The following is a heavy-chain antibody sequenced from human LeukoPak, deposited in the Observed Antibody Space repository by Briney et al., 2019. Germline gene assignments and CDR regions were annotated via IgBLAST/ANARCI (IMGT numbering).Heavy chain of an antibody. V-gene: IGHV4-4*09. D-gene: IGHD6-13*01. J-gene: IGHJ3*02. CDR2: IYTSGST. Sequence: PSETLSLTCTVSGGSISSYYWSWIRQPPGKGLEWIGYIYTSGSTNYNPSLKSRVTISVDTSKNQSSLKLSSVTAADTAVYYCASIIAAAGAFDIWGQGTMVTVSS. CDR1: GGSISSYY. CDR3: ASIIAAAGAFDI.